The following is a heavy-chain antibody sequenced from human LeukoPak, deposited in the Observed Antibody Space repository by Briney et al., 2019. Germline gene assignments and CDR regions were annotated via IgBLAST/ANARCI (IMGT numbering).Heavy chain of an antibody. CDR3: ARVPYSSGWYQFNYYYGMDV. Sequence: SVKVSCKASGGTFSSYAISWVRQAPGQGLEWMGGIIPIFGTANYAQKFQGRVTITTDESTSTAYMELSRLRSDDTAVYYCARVPYSSGWYQFNYYYGMDVWGQGTTVTVSS. V-gene: IGHV1-69*05. CDR2: IIPIFGTA. D-gene: IGHD6-19*01. J-gene: IGHJ6*02. CDR1: GGTFSSYA.